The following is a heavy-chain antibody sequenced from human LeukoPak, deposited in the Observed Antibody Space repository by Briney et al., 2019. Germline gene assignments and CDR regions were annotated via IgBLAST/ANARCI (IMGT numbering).Heavy chain of an antibody. D-gene: IGHD5-24*01. CDR3: AKGFEMATVNYYFDY. CDR2: ISYDGSNK. Sequence: GRSLRLSCAASGFTFSSHGMHWVRQTPGKGLEWVAVISYDGSNKYYVDSVKGRFTISRDNSKNTLYLQINSLRVEDTAVYYCAKGFEMATVNYYFDYWGQGTLVTVSS. J-gene: IGHJ4*02. V-gene: IGHV3-30*18. CDR1: GFTFSSHG.